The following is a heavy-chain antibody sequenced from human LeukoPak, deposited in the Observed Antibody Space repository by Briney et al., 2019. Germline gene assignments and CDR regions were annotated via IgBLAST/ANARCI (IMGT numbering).Heavy chain of an antibody. Sequence: SVKVSCKASGGTFCSYAISWVRQAPGQALEWMGGIIPIFGTAKYAQKFQGRVTITADESTSTAYMELSSLRSEDTAVYYCAGAVDIIPDYYYMDVWGKGTTVTVSS. J-gene: IGHJ6*03. CDR1: GGTFCSYA. CDR3: AGAVDIIPDYYYMDV. CDR2: IIPIFGTA. D-gene: IGHD3-3*01. V-gene: IGHV1-69*13.